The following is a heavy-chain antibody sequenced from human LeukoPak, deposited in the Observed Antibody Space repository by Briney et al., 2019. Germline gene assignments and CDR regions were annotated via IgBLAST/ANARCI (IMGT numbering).Heavy chain of an antibody. D-gene: IGHD3-3*01. J-gene: IGHJ5*02. V-gene: IGHV3-21*01. CDR3: ARAGYDFWSGYFHEELAVLGWFDP. CDR2: ISSSSSYI. CDR1: GFTFSSYS. Sequence: GGSLRLSCAASGFTFSSYSINWVRQAPGKGLEWVSSISSSSSYIYYADSVKGRFTISRDNAKNSLYLQMNSLRAEDTAVYYCARAGYDFWSGYFHEELAVLGWFDPWGQGTLVTVSS.